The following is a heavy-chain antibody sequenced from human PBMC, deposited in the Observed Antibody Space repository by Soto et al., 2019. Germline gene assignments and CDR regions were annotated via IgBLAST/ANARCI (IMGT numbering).Heavy chain of an antibody. Sequence: SETLSLTCTVSGGSISSYYWSWIRQPPGKGLEWIGYIYYSGSTNYNPSLKSRVTISVDTSKNQFSLKLSSVTAADTAVYYCARRPFDSSGGFDYWGQGTLVTVSS. CDR3: ARRPFDSSGGFDY. D-gene: IGHD3-22*01. CDR2: IYYSGST. J-gene: IGHJ4*02. V-gene: IGHV4-59*01. CDR1: GGSISSYY.